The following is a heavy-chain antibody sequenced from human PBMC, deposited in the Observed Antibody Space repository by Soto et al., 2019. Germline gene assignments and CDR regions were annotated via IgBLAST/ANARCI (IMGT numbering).Heavy chain of an antibody. J-gene: IGHJ6*02. CDR1: GYTFTSYA. D-gene: IGHD4-4*01. CDR3: ASSYSNHALLDYYYYGMDV. Sequence: QVQLVQSGAEVKKPGASVKVSCKASGYTFTSYAMHWVRQAPGQRLEWMGWINAGNGNTKYSQKFQGRVTITRDTSASTAYMELISLRSEDTAVYYCASSYSNHALLDYYYYGMDVWGQGTTVTVSS. V-gene: IGHV1-3*01. CDR2: INAGNGNT.